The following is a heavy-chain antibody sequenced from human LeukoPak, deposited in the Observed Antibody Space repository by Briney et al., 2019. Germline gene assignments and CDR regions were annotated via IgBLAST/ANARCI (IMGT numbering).Heavy chain of an antibody. CDR1: GFSFSTYG. CDR3: AGEAAAYYFVY. CDR2: MQYDGSEE. J-gene: IGHJ4*02. D-gene: IGHD2-2*01. V-gene: IGHV3-30*02. Sequence: GALRLSCAASGFSFSTYGMHWVRQAPGKGLEWVTFMQYDGSEEYYADSVKGRVTISRDNSKNTLYLQMDSLRGEDTAVYYCAGEAAAYYFVYWGQGTLVTVSS.